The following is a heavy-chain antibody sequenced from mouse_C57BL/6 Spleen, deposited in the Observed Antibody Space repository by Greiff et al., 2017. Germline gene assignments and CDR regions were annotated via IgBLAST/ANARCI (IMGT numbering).Heavy chain of an antibody. J-gene: IGHJ1*03. CDR2: IYPSASET. V-gene: IGHV1-52*01. CDR3: ARTPTTVVSYWYFDV. Sequence: QVQLQQPGAELVKPGSSVKLSCKASGYTFTSYWMPWVKQRPIQGLEWIGNIYPSASETHYNQKFKDKATLTVDKSSSTAYMQLSSLTSEDSAVYYCARTPTTVVSYWYFDVWGTGTTVTVSS. CDR1: GYTFTSYW. D-gene: IGHD1-1*01.